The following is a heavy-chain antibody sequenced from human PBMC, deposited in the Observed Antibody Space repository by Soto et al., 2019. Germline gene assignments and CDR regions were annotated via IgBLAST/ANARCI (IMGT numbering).Heavy chain of an antibody. D-gene: IGHD2-15*01. J-gene: IGHJ3*02. CDR1: GFTFSSYS. CDR2: ISSSSSYI. V-gene: IGHV3-21*01. CDR3: ARDDFVVVVAATYDAFDI. Sequence: GGSLRLSCAASGFTFSSYSMNWVRQAPGKGLEWVSSISSSSSYIYYTDSVKGRFTISSDNAKNQPYLQMNSLGAEDTSVYYCARDDFVVVVAATYDAFDIWGQGTMVTVSS.